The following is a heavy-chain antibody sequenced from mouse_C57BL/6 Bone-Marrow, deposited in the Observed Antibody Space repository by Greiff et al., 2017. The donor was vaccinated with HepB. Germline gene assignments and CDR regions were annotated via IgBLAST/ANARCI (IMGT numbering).Heavy chain of an antibody. D-gene: IGHD1-1*01. J-gene: IGHJ2*01. CDR3: ARSGLRYYGSSYYFDY. CDR1: GFTFTDYY. CDR2: IRNKANGYTT. Sequence: EVHLVESGGGLVQPGGSLSLSCAASGFTFTDYYMSWVRQPPGKALEWLGFIRNKANGYTTEYSASVQGRFTISRDNSQSILYLQMHALRAEDSATYYCARSGLRYYGSSYYFDYWGQGTTLTVSS. V-gene: IGHV7-3*01.